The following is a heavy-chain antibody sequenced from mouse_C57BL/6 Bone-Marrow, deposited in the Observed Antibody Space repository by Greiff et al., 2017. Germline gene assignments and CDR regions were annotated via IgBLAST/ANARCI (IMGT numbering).Heavy chain of an antibody. V-gene: IGHV1-20*01. D-gene: IGHD2-4*01. Sequence: EVKLMESGPELVKPGDSVKISCKASGYSFTGYFMNCVMQSHGKSLEWIGRINPYNGDTFYNQKFKGKATLTVDKSSSTAHMELRSLTSEDSAVYYCARCPDYDYAMDYWGQGTSVTVSS. CDR2: INPYNGDT. CDR1: GYSFTGYF. CDR3: ARCPDYDYAMDY. J-gene: IGHJ4*01.